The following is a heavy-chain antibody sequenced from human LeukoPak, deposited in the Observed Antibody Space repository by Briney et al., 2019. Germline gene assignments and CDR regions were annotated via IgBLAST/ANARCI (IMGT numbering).Heavy chain of an antibody. V-gene: IGHV3-23*01. CDR1: GFTFNYNA. D-gene: IGHD1-26*01. J-gene: IGHJ4*02. CDR3: ARGFTDGSQQFDY. Sequence: GGSLRLSCAASGFTFNYNAMSWVRQAPGKGVQWVSTIAGVGTGAYYAASVKGRFTISRDNSKNTLYLQMNSLRAEDTAVYYCARGFTDGSQQFDYWGQGTLVTVSS. CDR2: IAGVGTGA.